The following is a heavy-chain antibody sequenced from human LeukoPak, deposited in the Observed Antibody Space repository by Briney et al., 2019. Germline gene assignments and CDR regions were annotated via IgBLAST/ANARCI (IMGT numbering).Heavy chain of an antibody. D-gene: IGHD3-22*01. Sequence: GRSLRLSCAASGFTFSSYGMHWVRQAPGKGLEWVAVISYDGSNKYYADSVKGRFTISRDNSKNTLYLQMNSLRAEDTAVYYCAKVLPWNFWYDSSGPPTSGFDYWGQGTLVTVSS. J-gene: IGHJ4*02. CDR1: GFTFSSYG. V-gene: IGHV3-30*18. CDR2: ISYDGSNK. CDR3: AKVLPWNFWYDSSGPPTSGFDY.